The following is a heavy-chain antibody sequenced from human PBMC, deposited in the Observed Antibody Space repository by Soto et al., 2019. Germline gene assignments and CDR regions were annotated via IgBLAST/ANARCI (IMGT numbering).Heavy chain of an antibody. J-gene: IGHJ4*02. Sequence: EVQLLESGGGLVQPGGSLRLSCAASGFTFSSYAMSWVRQAPGKGLEWVSAISGSGGSTYYADSVKGPFTISRDNSKNTLNLQMNSLRAEDTAVYYCAKDPYYYGSGSSPLDYWGQGTLVTVSS. D-gene: IGHD3-10*01. CDR2: ISGSGGST. CDR1: GFTFSSYA. V-gene: IGHV3-23*01. CDR3: AKDPYYYGSGSSPLDY.